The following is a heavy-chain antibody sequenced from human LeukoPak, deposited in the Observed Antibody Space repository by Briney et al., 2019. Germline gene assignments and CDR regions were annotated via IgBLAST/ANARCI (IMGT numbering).Heavy chain of an antibody. V-gene: IGHV1-8*01. CDR3: ARGGGGLLWFGEFGYYGMDV. CDR2: MNPNSGNT. J-gene: IGHJ6*02. D-gene: IGHD3-10*01. Sequence: ASVKVSCKASGYTFTSYDINWVRQATGQGLEWMGWMNPNSGNTGYAQKFQGRVTMTRNTSMSTAYMELSSLRSEYTAVYYCARGGGGLLWFGEFGYYGMDVWGQGTTVTVSS. CDR1: GYTFTSYD.